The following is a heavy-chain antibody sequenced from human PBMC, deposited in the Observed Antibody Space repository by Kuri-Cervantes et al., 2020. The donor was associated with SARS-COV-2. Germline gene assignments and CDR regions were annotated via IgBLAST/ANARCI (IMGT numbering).Heavy chain of an antibody. V-gene: IGHV1-58*02. J-gene: IGHJ6*02. CDR1: GFTFTSSA. D-gene: IGHD1-7*01. CDR3: AAPITGTTDYYYYYGMDV. CDR2: IVVGSGNT. Sequence: SVKVSCKASGFTFTSSAMQWVRQARGQRLEWIGWIVVGSGNTNYAQKFQEGVTITRDMSTSTAYMELSSLRSEDTAVYYCAAPITGTTDYYYYYGMDVWGQGTTVTVSS.